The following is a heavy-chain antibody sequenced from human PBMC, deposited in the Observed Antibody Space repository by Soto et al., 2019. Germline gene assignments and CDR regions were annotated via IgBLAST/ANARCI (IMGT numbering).Heavy chain of an antibody. J-gene: IGHJ4*02. CDR1: GSTFTSYA. Sequence: QVQLVQSGAEEKKPGASWKVSAKPSGSTFTSYAMHWVRQAPGQRLEWMGWINAGNGNTKYSQKFQGRVTITRDTSASTAYMELSSLRSEDTAVYYCARSIVVVTALDYWGQGTLVTVSS. D-gene: IGHD2-21*02. V-gene: IGHV1-3*05. CDR2: INAGNGNT. CDR3: ARSIVVVTALDY.